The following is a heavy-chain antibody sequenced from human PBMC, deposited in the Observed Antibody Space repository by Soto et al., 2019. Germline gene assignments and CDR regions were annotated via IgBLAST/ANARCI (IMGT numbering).Heavy chain of an antibody. V-gene: IGHV4-4*02. CDR3: ASGYSGVGFGY. D-gene: IGHD6-13*01. CDR1: GGSIGSSNW. CDR2: IYHSGST. J-gene: IGHJ4*02. Sequence: QVQLQESGPGLVKPSGTLSLTCAVSGGSIGSSNWWSWVRQPPGKGLEWIGEIYHSGSTNYNPSLKGRVTISVDKSKNQCSLRLSSVTAADTAVYYCASGYSGVGFGYWGQGTLVTVSS.